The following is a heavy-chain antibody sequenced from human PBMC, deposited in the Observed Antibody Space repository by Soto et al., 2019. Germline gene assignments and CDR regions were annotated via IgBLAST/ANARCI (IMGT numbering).Heavy chain of an antibody. Sequence: GASVKVSCKASGYTFTSYGISWVRQAPGQGLEWMGWISAYNGNTNYAQKLQGRVTMTTDTSTSTAYMELRSLRSDDTAVYYCATYCSSTSCYAYYYYGMDVWGQGTTVTVSS. CDR1: GYTFTSYG. CDR2: ISAYNGNT. V-gene: IGHV1-18*01. J-gene: IGHJ6*02. D-gene: IGHD2-2*01. CDR3: ATYCSSTSCYAYYYYGMDV.